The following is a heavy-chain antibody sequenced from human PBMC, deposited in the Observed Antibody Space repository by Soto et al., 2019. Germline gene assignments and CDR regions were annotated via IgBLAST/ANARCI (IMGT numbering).Heavy chain of an antibody. CDR1: GYTLTELS. CDR2: FDPENGEY. V-gene: IGHV1-24*01. Sequence: QVQLVQSGAEVKKPGASVKVSCKVSGYTLTELSMHWVRQTPAKGLEWMGGFDPENGEYIYAQMLQGRVTMTEDKSTDTAYMELSSLRSEDTAVYYCATRLSPTGTAREYWGQGTLVTVSS. CDR3: ATRLSPTGTAREY. J-gene: IGHJ4*02. D-gene: IGHD2-8*02.